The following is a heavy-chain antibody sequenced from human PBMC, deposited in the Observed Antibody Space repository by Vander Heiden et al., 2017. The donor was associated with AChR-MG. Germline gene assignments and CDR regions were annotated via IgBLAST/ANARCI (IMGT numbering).Heavy chain of an antibody. D-gene: IGHD3-3*01. V-gene: IGHV3-33*01. CDR1: GFTFSSYG. CDR2: IWYDGSNK. J-gene: IGHJ4*02. Sequence: QVQLVESGGGVVQPGRSLRLSCAASGFTFSSYGMHWVRQAPGKGLEWVAVIWYDGSNKYYADSVKGRVTISRDNSKNTLYLQMNSLRAEDTAVYYCARDPNHRYDFWSGYLDYWGQGTLVTVSS. CDR3: ARDPNHRYDFWSGYLDY.